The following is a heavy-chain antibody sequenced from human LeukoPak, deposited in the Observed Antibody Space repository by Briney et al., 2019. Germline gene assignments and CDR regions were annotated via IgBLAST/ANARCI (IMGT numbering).Heavy chain of an antibody. V-gene: IGHV3-64*01. Sequence: GGSLRLSCAASGFTFSNYAMHWVRQAPGKRLEYVSAISSNGGSTYYANSVKGRFTISRDKSKNTVYLKMGSLRAEDMAVYYCARETRRGDAFDIWGPGTMVTVSS. D-gene: IGHD3-16*01. CDR3: ARETRRGDAFDI. J-gene: IGHJ3*02. CDR2: ISSNGGST. CDR1: GFTFSNYA.